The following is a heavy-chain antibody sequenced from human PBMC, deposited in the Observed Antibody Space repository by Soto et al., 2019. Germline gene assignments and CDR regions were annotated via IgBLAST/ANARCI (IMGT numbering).Heavy chain of an antibody. V-gene: IGHV4-61*01. CDR3: ARVGYCGGDCYSFDY. Sequence: SETLSLTCTVSGGSVSSGSYYWSWIRQPPGKGLEWIGYIYYSGSTNYNPSLKSRVTISVDTSKNQFSLKLSSVTAADTAVYYCARVGYCGGDCYSFDYWGQGTLVTVSS. CDR2: IYYSGST. J-gene: IGHJ4*02. D-gene: IGHD2-21*02. CDR1: GGSVSSGSYY.